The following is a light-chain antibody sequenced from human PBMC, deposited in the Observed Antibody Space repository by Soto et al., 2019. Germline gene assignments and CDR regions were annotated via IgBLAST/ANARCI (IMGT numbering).Light chain of an antibody. V-gene: IGLV2-14*01. CDR1: SRDVGGYNY. Sequence: QSALTQPASVYGSPGQSITLSCTGTSRDVGGYNYVSWYQQHPGKAPKIMIYEVSTRPSGVSNRFSGYKSGNTASLTISGLQAEDYADYYCSSYTSSSTPYVFGTGTKLTVL. CDR2: EVS. CDR3: SSYTSSSTPYV. J-gene: IGLJ1*01.